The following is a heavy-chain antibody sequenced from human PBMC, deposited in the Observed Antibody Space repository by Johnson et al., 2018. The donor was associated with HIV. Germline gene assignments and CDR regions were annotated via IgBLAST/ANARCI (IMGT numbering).Heavy chain of an antibody. V-gene: IGHV3-74*01. CDR3: ARDWGTRGWDDAFDI. J-gene: IGHJ3*02. D-gene: IGHD3-16*01. CDR1: GFIFSSYW. Sequence: VQLVESGGGLVQPGGSLRLSCAASGFIFSSYWMHWVRQAPGKGLVWVSRINSDGRSTSYADSVKGRFIISRDNAKNSLYLQMNSLRAEDTAVYYCARDWGTRGWDDAFDIWGQGTMVTVSS. CDR2: INSDGRST.